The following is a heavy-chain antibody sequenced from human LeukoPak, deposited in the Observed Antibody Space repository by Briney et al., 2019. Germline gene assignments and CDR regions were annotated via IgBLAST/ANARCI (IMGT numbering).Heavy chain of an antibody. V-gene: IGHV3-74*01. J-gene: IGHJ4*02. Sequence: GGSLRLSCAASGFTFSSYWMHWVCQAPGKGLVWVSRINSDGSSTSYADSVKGRFTISRDNAKNTLYLQMNSLRAEDTAVYYCARDGGDFWSGYPLDYWGQGTLVTVSS. CDR2: INSDGSST. D-gene: IGHD3-3*01. CDR3: ARDGGDFWSGYPLDY. CDR1: GFTFSSYW.